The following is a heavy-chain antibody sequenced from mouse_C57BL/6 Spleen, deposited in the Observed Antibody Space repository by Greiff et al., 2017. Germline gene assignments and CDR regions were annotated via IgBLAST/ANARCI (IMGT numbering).Heavy chain of an antibody. V-gene: IGHV1-54*01. CDR2: INPGSGGT. CDR3: ARGGGTSYDY. Sequence: VKLMESGAELVRPGTSVKVSCKASGYAFTNYLIEWVKQRPGQGLEWIGVINPGSGGTNYNEKFKGKATLTADKSSSTAYMQHSILTSEDSAVYFCARGGGTSYDYWGQGTTLTVSS. D-gene: IGHD4-1*01. CDR1: GYAFTNYL. J-gene: IGHJ2*01.